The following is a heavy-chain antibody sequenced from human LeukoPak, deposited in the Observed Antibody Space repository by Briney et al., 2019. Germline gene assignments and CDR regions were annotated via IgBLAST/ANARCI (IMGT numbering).Heavy chain of an antibody. CDR2: IYYSGST. CDR3: ARTRSDGYNDC. V-gene: IGHV4-59*01. D-gene: IGHD5-24*01. CDR1: GGSIRSYY. J-gene: IGHJ4*02. Sequence: PSETLSLTCTVSGGSIRSYYWSWIRQPPGKGLEWIAYIYYSGSTNYNPSLKSRVTISVDTSKNQFSLKLSSVTAADTAVYFCARTRSDGYNDCWGQGTLVTVSS.